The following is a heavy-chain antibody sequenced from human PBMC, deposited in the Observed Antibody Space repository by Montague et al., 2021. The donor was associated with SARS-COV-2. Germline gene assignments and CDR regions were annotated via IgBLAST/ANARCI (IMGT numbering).Heavy chain of an antibody. V-gene: IGHV4-39*01. J-gene: IGHJ4*02. D-gene: IGHD2/OR15-2a*01. CDR2: IYYSGTT. CDR1: GGSISSSSHY. CDR3: ARAQMAVTEYYPDY. Sequence: SETLSLTCSVSGGSISSSSHYWAWIRQPPGRRLDWIGTIYYSGTTLYHPSLKSRITMSVDTSDNPFSLQLNSVSATDTAIYYCARAQMAVTEYYPDYWGQGILVTVSS.